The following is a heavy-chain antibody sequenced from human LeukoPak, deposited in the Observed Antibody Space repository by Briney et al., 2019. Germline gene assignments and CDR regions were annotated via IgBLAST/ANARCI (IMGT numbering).Heavy chain of an antibody. CDR2: ISNNGGT. V-gene: IGHV4-61*02. J-gene: IGHJ6*03. CDR1: PGSMDSGLYY. CDR3: ARETKDIYSPSWGLYDTYYYIDA. D-gene: IGHD5/OR15-5a*01. Sequence: SETLSLTCAVSPGSMDSGLYYWTWIRQPAGKGLEWIGRISNNGGTAYNPSLRSRVTITVDTSNNHLSLKVTSVTAADTAVYYCARETKDIYSPSWGLYDTYYYIDAWGKGTTATVSS.